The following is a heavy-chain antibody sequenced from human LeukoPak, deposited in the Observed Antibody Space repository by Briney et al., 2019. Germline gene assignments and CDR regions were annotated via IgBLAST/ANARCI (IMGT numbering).Heavy chain of an antibody. V-gene: IGHV3-21*01. Sequence: GGSLRLSCAGSGFTFTGYSLNWVRQAPGKGLEWVASISSSGSNIYYADSVKGRFTISRDNAKNSLYLQMNSLRAEDTAVYYCARDPCDYWGQGTLVAVSS. CDR2: ISSSGSNI. CDR1: GFTFTGYS. CDR3: ARDPCDY. J-gene: IGHJ4*02.